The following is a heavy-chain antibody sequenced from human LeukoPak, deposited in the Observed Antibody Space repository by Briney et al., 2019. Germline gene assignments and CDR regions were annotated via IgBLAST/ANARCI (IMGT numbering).Heavy chain of an antibody. CDR2: ISAYNGNT. J-gene: IGHJ3*02. D-gene: IGHD6-13*01. V-gene: IGHV1-18*01. Sequence: ASVKVSCKASGFTFTTYGISWVRQAPGQGLEWMGWISAYNGNTNYAQKLQGRVTMATETSTSTAYMQLRSLRSDDTAVYYCARDQSVRLLQTSSTYFKHVFAIWGQGSMVTVSS. CDR3: ARDQSVRLLQTSSTYFKHVFAI. CDR1: GFTFTTYG.